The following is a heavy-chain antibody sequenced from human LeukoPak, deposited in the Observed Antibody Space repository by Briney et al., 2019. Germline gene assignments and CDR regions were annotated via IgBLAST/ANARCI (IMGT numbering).Heavy chain of an antibody. J-gene: IGHJ4*02. Sequence: PGGSLRLSCAASGFTFSSSWMNWVRQAPGKGLEWVANIKEDGSEKYYADSVKGRFTISRDNSKNLLFLQMNSLRAEDTAVYYCARGVFATGWYPDNFDYWGQGSLVTVSS. D-gene: IGHD6-19*01. CDR3: ARGVFATGWYPDNFDY. CDR2: IKEDGSEK. CDR1: GFTFSSSW. V-gene: IGHV3-7*01.